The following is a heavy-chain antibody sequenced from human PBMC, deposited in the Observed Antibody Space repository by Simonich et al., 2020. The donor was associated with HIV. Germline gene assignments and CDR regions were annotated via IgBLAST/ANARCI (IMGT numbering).Heavy chain of an antibody. Sequence: EVQLLESGGGLVQPGGSLRLSCAASGFTFSSYAMSWVRQAPGKGLEWDSIISGSGGSTYYADTVKGRFTISRDNSKNTLYLQMNSLRAEDTAVYYCAKGPYYYDSSGYGTYFDYWGQGTLVTVSS. CDR2: ISGSGGST. J-gene: IGHJ4*02. CDR3: AKGPYYYDSSGYGTYFDY. D-gene: IGHD3-22*01. V-gene: IGHV3-23*01. CDR1: GFTFSSYA.